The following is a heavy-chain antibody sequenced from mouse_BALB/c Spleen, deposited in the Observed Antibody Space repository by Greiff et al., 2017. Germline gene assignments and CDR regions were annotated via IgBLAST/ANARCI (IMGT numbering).Heavy chain of an antibody. D-gene: IGHD1-1*01. CDR3: ARCGSSSLAMDD. CDR1: GYTFTSYY. Sequence: QVQLQQSGPELVKPGASVRISCKASGYTFTSYYIHWVKQRPGQGLEWIGWIYPGNVNTKYNEKFKGKATLTADKSSSTAYMQLSSLTSEDSAVYFCARCGSSSLAMDDWGQGTSVTVSS. V-gene: IGHV1S56*01. CDR2: IYPGNVNT. J-gene: IGHJ4*01.